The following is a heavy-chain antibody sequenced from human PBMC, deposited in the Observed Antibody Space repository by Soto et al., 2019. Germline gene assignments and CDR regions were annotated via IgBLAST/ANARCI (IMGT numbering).Heavy chain of an antibody. Sequence: QVQLVQSGAEVKKPGASVKVSCKASGYTFTSYYMRWVRQAPGQGLEWMGIINPSGCSRSYAQKFHGRVTMTRDMFTSTVYMELSSLTSEDPAVYYCARDDEESGYTHYDYWVQRTLVTVSS. CDR3: ARDDEESGYTHYDY. D-gene: IGHD3-3*01. J-gene: IGHJ4*02. CDR1: GYTFTSYY. CDR2: INPSGCSR. V-gene: IGHV1-46*01.